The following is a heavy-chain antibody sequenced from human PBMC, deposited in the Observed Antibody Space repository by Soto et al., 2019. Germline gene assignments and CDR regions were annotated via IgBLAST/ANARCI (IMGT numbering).Heavy chain of an antibody. V-gene: IGHV5-51*01. Sequence: GESLKISCKGSGYSFTSYWIGWVRQMPGKGLEWMGIIYPGDSDTRYSPSFQGQVTISADKSISTAYLQWSSLKASDTAMYYCARTDCSGGSCHTRYGMDVWGQGTTVTVSS. D-gene: IGHD2-15*01. CDR1: GYSFTSYW. CDR2: IYPGDSDT. J-gene: IGHJ6*02. CDR3: ARTDCSGGSCHTRYGMDV.